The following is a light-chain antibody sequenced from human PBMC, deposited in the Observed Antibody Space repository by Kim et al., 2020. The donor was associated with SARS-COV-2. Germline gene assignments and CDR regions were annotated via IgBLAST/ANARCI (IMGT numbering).Light chain of an antibody. Sequence: SPGESPAPSGRARPSGLNNLAWYQQKPGHAPRLLIYCASTRATGIPARCSGSGSGTEFTLTISSLQSEDVAVYYCQQYNNWPPWTFGQGTKVDIK. J-gene: IGKJ1*01. CDR3: QQYNNWPPWT. V-gene: IGKV3-15*01. CDR1: PSGLNN. CDR2: CAS.